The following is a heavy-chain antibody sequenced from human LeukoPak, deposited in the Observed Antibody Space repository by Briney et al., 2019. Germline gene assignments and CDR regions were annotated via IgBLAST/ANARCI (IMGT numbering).Heavy chain of an antibody. J-gene: IGHJ4*02. Sequence: SETLSLTCTVSGGSIIGYYWSWMRQPAGKGLEWIGRIHTSGSTNYNASLKSRVTMSVDTSKNQFSLKLTSMTAADTAVYYCARDGGYTSHDYWGQGTLVTVSS. CDR1: GGSIIGYY. D-gene: IGHD6-19*01. CDR2: IHTSGST. V-gene: IGHV4-4*07. CDR3: ARDGGYTSHDY.